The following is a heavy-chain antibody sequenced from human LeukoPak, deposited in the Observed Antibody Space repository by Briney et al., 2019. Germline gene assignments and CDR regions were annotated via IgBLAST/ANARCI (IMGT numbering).Heavy chain of an antibody. CDR3: ARDLGVVTIFGVVPIDY. CDR1: GYTFTSYG. Sequence: ASVKVSCKASGYTFTSYGISWVRQAPGRGLEWMGWISAYNGNTNYAQKLQGRVTMTTDTSTSTAYMELRSLRSDDTAVYYCARDLGVVTIFGVVPIDYWGQGTLVTVSS. CDR2: ISAYNGNT. V-gene: IGHV1-18*01. J-gene: IGHJ4*02. D-gene: IGHD3-3*01.